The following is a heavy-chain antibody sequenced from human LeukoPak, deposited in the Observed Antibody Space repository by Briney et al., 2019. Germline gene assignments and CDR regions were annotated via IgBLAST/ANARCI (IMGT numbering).Heavy chain of an antibody. D-gene: IGHD2-2*01. CDR1: GFTFDDYA. V-gene: IGHV3-9*01. CDR2: ISWNSGSI. Sequence: GGSLRLSCAASGFTFDDYAMHWVRQAPGKGLEWVSGISWNSGSIGYADSVKGRFTISRDNAKNSLYLQMNSLRAEDTALYYCAKALGGYQLPTRRDYYYYGMDVWGQGTTVTVSS. CDR3: AKALGGYQLPTRRDYYYYGMDV. J-gene: IGHJ6*02.